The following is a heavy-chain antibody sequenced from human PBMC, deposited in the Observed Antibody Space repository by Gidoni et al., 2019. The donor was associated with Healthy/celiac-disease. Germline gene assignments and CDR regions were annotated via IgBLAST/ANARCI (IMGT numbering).Heavy chain of an antibody. V-gene: IGHV1-69*01. CDR1: GGTFSSFA. CDR2: IIPIFGTA. D-gene: IGHD3-10*01. J-gene: IGHJ6*03. Sequence: QLQQVQSGAEVKKPGSSVKVSCKASGGTFSSFAISWVRQAPGQGLEWMGGIIPIFGTANYAQKFQGRVTITADESTSTAYMELSSLRSEDTAGYYCARGDLIGELIVYYMDVWGKGTTVTVSS. CDR3: ARGDLIGELIVYYMDV.